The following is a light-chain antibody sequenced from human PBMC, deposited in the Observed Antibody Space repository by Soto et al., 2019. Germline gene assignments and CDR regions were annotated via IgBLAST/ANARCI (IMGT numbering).Light chain of an antibody. CDR2: GNS. V-gene: IGLV1-40*01. CDR3: PSYDSSLSGWV. J-gene: IGLJ3*02. CDR1: SSNIGAGYD. Sequence: QSVLTQPPSVSGAPGQRVTISCTESSSNIGAGYDVHWYQQLPGTAPKLLIYGNSNRPSGVPDRFSGSKSGTSASLAITGLQAEDEADYYCPSYDSSLSGWVFGGGTKETVL.